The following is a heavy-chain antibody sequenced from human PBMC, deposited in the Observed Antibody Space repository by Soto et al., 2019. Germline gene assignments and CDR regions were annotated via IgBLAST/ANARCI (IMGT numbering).Heavy chain of an antibody. CDR3: AKHISKWLVVSDYFGH. CDR2: VIGDGGRT. CDR1: GFAFSSFT. V-gene: IGHV3-23*01. D-gene: IGHD6-19*01. Sequence: GGSLRLSCAASGFAFSSFTMSWLRQTPGKGLEWVAAVIGDGGRTYYSDSVKGRFTISRDNSKDMLYLQMTGLSAGDSATYYCAKHISKWLVVSDYFGHWGKGTLVTVSS. J-gene: IGHJ4*02.